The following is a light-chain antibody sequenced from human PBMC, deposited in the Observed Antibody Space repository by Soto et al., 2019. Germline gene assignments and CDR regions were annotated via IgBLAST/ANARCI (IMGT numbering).Light chain of an antibody. CDR2: GSS. Sequence: EIVLTQSPGILSLSPGERATLTCRASQTVSGNYLAWYQQKPGQSPRLLIYGSSDRATGIPDRFSGSGSGTDFTLTINRVEPEDFAVYYCQQYGSSPPYTFGQGTTLEI. CDR3: QQYGSSPPYT. CDR1: QTVSGNY. J-gene: IGKJ2*01. V-gene: IGKV3-20*01.